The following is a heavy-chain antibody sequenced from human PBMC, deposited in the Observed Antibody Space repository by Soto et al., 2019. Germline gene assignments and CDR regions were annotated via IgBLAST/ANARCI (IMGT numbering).Heavy chain of an antibody. D-gene: IGHD3-22*01. J-gene: IGHJ4*02. CDR3: ARGLKAYYYYSSGYSQFDY. CDR2: IYYSGST. Sequence: QVQLQESGPGLVKPSQTLSLTCTVSGGSISSGDYYWSWIRQPPGKGLEWFGYIYYSGSTYYNPSLKSRVTISVDTSKNQFSLKLSSVTAADTAVYYCARGLKAYYYYSSGYSQFDYWGQGTLVTVSS. CDR1: GGSISSGDYY. V-gene: IGHV4-30-4*01.